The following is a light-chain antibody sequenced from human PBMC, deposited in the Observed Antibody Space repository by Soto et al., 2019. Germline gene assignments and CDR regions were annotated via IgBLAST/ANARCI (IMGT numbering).Light chain of an antibody. Sequence: QSALTQPASVSGSPGQSITISCTGTSSDVGGYNYVSWYQQYPGKAPKLMIYDVTNRPSGVSDRFSGSKSGNTASLTISGLQADVEADYYCSSYTSSTTYVFGTGTKVTDL. J-gene: IGLJ1*01. CDR2: DVT. CDR3: SSYTSSTTYV. CDR1: SSDVGGYNY. V-gene: IGLV2-14*03.